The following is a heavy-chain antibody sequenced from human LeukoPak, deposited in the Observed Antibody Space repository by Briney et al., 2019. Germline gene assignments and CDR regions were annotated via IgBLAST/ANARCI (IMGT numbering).Heavy chain of an antibody. Sequence: SETLSLTCIVTGDSITAKYWSWVRQPPGKELEWIGYISYSGSTKYSPSLESRVTMSVDSSKNQFSLNLDSVTAGDTAVYYWARNVGSFSDHWGQGTLVTVSS. CDR2: ISYSGST. D-gene: IGHD6-13*01. CDR1: GDSITAKY. CDR3: ARNVGSFSDH. V-gene: IGHV4-59*01. J-gene: IGHJ4*02.